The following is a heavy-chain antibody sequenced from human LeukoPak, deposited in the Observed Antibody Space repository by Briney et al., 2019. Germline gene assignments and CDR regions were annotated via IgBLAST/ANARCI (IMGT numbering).Heavy chain of an antibody. Sequence: PGGSLRLSCAASGFTFSSYSMTWVRQAPGKGLEWVSSISSSSSYIYYADSVKGRFTISRDNAKNSLYLQMNSPRAEDTAVYYCARANWGYYFDYWGQGTLVTVSS. J-gene: IGHJ4*02. V-gene: IGHV3-21*01. CDR3: ARANWGYYFDY. CDR1: GFTFSSYS. D-gene: IGHD7-27*01. CDR2: ISSSSSYI.